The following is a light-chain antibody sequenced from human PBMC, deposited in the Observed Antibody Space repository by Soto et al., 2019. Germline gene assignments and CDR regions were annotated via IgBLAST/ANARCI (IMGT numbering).Light chain of an antibody. CDR2: KSS. CDR3: QQYNSYPWT. CDR1: QSISSW. V-gene: IGKV1-5*03. Sequence: DIQMTQSPSTLSASVGARVTITCRASQSISSWLAWYQQKPGKAPKLLIYKSSSLESGVPSRFSGSGSGTEFTLTISRLQPDDFATYYCQQYNSYPWTFGQGTKVEIK. J-gene: IGKJ1*01.